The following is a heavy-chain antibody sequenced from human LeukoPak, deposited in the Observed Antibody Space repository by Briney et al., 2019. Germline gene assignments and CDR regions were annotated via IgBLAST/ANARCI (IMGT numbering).Heavy chain of an antibody. Sequence: EPGGSLRLSCAASGFTFSSYAMSWVRQAPGKGLEWVSSISSSSSYIYYADSVKGRFTISRDNAKNSLYLQMNSLRAEDTAVYYCARDQGSGFLEWLSDPSFDYWGQGTLVTVSS. CDR2: ISSSSSYI. J-gene: IGHJ4*02. D-gene: IGHD3-3*01. CDR3: ARDQGSGFLEWLSDPSFDY. CDR1: GFTFSSYA. V-gene: IGHV3-21*01.